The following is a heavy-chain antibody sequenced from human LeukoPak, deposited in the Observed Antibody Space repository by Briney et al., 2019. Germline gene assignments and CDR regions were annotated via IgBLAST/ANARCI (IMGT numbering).Heavy chain of an antibody. V-gene: IGHV1-2*02. CDR3: ARGLVEAGATVVWVSFDY. CDR1: GYTFIGYY. D-gene: IGHD1-26*01. J-gene: IGHJ4*02. Sequence: ASVKVSCKASGYTFIGYYMHWVRQAPGQGLEWMGWINPNSGGTNYAQKFQGRVTMTRDTSISTAYMELSRLRSDDTAVYYCARGLVEAGATVVWVSFDYWGQGTLVTVSS. CDR2: INPNSGGT.